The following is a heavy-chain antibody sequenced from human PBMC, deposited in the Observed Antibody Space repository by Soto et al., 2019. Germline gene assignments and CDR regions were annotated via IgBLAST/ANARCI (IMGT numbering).Heavy chain of an antibody. CDR1: GGSISRYY. CDR3: ARVALSGVAHFDY. Sequence: SETLSLTCTVSGGSISRYYWSWIRQPAGKGLEWIGRIYTSGSTNYNPSLKSRVTMSVDTSKNQFSLKLSSVTAADTAVYYCARVALSGVAHFDYWGQGTLVTVSS. J-gene: IGHJ4*02. V-gene: IGHV4-4*07. CDR2: IYTSGST. D-gene: IGHD3-3*01.